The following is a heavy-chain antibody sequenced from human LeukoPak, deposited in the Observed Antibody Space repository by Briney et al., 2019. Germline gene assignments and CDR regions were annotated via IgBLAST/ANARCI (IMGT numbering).Heavy chain of an antibody. CDR3: ARVRGYYGSGTRHYYYYMDV. CDR1: GGSISSYY. V-gene: IGHV4-4*07. J-gene: IGHJ6*03. D-gene: IGHD3-10*01. CDR2: IYTSGST. Sequence: PSETLSLTCTVYGGSISSYYWSWIRQPAGKGLEWIGRIYTSGSTNYNPSLKSRVTMSVDTSKNQFSLKLSSVTAADTAVYYCARVRGYYGSGTRHYYYYMDVWGKGTTVTVSS.